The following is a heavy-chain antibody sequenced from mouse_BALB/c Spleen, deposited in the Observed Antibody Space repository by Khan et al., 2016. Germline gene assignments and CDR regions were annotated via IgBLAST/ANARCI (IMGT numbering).Heavy chain of an antibody. Sequence: EVELVESGGGLVKPGGSLKLSCAASGFTFSNYAMSWVRQTPEKRLEWVASISSGGSTYYPDSVKGRVTISRDNARNILKLQMSSLRSEDTAMYYCAREDYGNYGDYFDYWGQGTTLTVSS. CDR1: GFTFSNYA. D-gene: IGHD2-1*01. V-gene: IGHV5-6-5*01. J-gene: IGHJ2*01. CDR3: AREDYGNYGDYFDY. CDR2: ISSGGST.